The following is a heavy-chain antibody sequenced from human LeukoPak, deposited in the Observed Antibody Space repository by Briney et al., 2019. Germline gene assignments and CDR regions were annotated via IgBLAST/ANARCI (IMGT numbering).Heavy chain of an antibody. D-gene: IGHD2-2*01. CDR1: GFTFSSYV. CDR3: AKDCFCSSTSCKGDAFDI. V-gene: IGHV3-23*01. J-gene: IGHJ3*02. CDR2: ISGSGGST. Sequence: GGSLRLSCAASGFTFSSYVMNWVRQAPGKGLEWVSAISGSGGSTYYADSVKGRFTISRDNSKNTLYLQMNSLRAEDATVYYCAKDCFCSSTSCKGDAFDIWGQGTMVTVSS.